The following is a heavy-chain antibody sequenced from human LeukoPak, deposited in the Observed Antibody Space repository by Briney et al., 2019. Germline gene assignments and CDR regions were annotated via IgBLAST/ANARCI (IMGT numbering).Heavy chain of an antibody. CDR3: ARYYGGTSKYFDY. D-gene: IGHD4-23*01. J-gene: IGHJ4*02. V-gene: IGHV1-2*02. CDR2: ISPNCGGT. Sequence: ASVKVSCKASGDSFNDYYIHWVRQAPGQGLESMGWISPNCGGTIYAQNFQGRVTMTRDTSITTAYMELSGLTSDDTALYYCARYYGGTSKYFDYSGQGTLVTVSS. CDR1: GDSFNDYY.